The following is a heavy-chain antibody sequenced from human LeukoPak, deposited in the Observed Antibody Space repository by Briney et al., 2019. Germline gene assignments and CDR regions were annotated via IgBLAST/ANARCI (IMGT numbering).Heavy chain of an antibody. J-gene: IGHJ4*02. Sequence: EASVKVSCKASGGTFKNYAVNWVRQAPGQGLEWMGRIIPVFGITKYAQKFQGRVTITADKSTSTAYMDLSSLRSDDTAVYFCAREVSEPHCSGGTCYDEAGFDYWGQGTQVTVSS. D-gene: IGHD2-15*01. CDR3: AREVSEPHCSGGTCYDEAGFDY. CDR1: GGTFKNYA. CDR2: IIPVFGIT. V-gene: IGHV1-69*04.